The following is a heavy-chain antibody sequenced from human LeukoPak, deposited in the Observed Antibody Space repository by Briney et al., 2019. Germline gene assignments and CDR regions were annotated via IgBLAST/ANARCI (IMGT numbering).Heavy chain of an antibody. CDR2: IKQDGSEK. Sequence: GGSLRLSCAVSGFTFGTYWMTWVRQAPGKGLEWVANIKQDGSEKYYVDSVKGRFTISRDNSKNSLYLQMNSLRAEDTAVYYCAKDQDVCGGDCYTFDYWGQGTLVTVSS. J-gene: IGHJ4*02. D-gene: IGHD2-21*02. CDR1: GFTFGTYW. CDR3: AKDQDVCGGDCYTFDY. V-gene: IGHV3-7*03.